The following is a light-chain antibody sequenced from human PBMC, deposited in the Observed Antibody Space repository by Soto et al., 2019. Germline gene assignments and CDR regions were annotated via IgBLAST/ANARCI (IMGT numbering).Light chain of an antibody. Sequence: EIVLTQSPGSLSLSPGEGSTLSCRASETIKKNYLAWYQQKPGQAPRLLIYGASNRATGIPDRFSGSGSGTDFILTISRLEPEDFAVYYCQQYDSSPRTFGQGTKVDIK. CDR1: ETIKKNY. CDR3: QQYDSSPRT. V-gene: IGKV3-20*01. J-gene: IGKJ1*01. CDR2: GAS.